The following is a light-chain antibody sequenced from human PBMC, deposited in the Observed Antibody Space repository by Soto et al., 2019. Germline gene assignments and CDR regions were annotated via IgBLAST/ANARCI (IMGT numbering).Light chain of an antibody. V-gene: IGKV3-11*01. J-gene: IGKJ4*01. CDR2: DAS. CDR1: QSVNIY. Sequence: EIVLTQSPANLSLSPGERATLSCRASQSVNIYLAWYQQKPGQAPRLLIYDASNRATGIPARFSGSGSGTDFTLTISSLEPEDIAVYYCQQRSNWRVTFGGGTKVEIK. CDR3: QQRSNWRVT.